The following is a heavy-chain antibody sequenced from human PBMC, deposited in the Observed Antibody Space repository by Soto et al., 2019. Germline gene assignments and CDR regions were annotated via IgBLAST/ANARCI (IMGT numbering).Heavy chain of an antibody. D-gene: IGHD3-3*01. V-gene: IGHV1-69*12. Sequence: QVQLVQSGAEVKKPGSSVQVSCKASGGTFSSYAISWVRQDPGQWLEWMGGIIPIFGTANYAQNFQGRVTTTAYEPTSTTYMELSSLISEDTAVYYCPGPRWSDTVRLLIDWGQGTLVTVSS. CDR3: PGPRWSDTVRLLID. J-gene: IGHJ4*02. CDR1: GGTFSSYA. CDR2: IIPIFGTA.